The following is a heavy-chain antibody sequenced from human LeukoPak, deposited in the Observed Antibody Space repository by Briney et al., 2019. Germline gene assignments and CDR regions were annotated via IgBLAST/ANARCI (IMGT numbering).Heavy chain of an antibody. CDR3: ARESSSGWYYFDY. V-gene: IGHV4-59*01. J-gene: IGHJ4*02. CDR2: IYYSGST. CDR1: GGSFSGYY. Sequence: PSETLSLTCAVYGGSFSGYYWSWIRQPPGKGLEWIGYIYYSGSTNYNPSLKSRVTISVDTSKNQFSLKLNSVTAADTAVYYCARESSSGWYYFDYWGQGTLVTVSS. D-gene: IGHD6-19*01.